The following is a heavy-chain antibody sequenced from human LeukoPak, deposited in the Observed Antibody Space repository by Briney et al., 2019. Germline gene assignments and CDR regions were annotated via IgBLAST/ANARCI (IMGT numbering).Heavy chain of an antibody. Sequence: SETLSLTCTVNGASFSEYFWSWVRQYPGEGLEWIGEVRHGGVTSYNPSLMGRVTISADTSKNQFSLTLTSVTAADTAVYYCARGRHYYGDYIRSFPDGFHVWGRGTVDSVSS. V-gene: IGHV4-34*01. CDR2: VRHGGVT. CDR1: GASFSEYF. J-gene: IGHJ3*01. D-gene: IGHD4-17*01. CDR3: ARGRHYYGDYIRSFPDGFHV.